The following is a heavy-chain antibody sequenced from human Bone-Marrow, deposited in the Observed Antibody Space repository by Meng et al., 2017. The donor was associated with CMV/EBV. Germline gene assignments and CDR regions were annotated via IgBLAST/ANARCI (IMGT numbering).Heavy chain of an antibody. J-gene: IGHJ4*02. CDR1: GGSISSYY. CDR3: ARGDRGPTDY. CDR2: IYYSGST. Sequence: GSLRLSCTVSGGSISSYYWSWIRQPPGKGLEWIGYIYYSGSTNYNPSLKSRVTISVDTSKNQFSLKLSSVTAADTAVYYCARGDRGPTDYWGQGTLVTVPS. D-gene: IGHD3-16*02. V-gene: IGHV4-59*01.